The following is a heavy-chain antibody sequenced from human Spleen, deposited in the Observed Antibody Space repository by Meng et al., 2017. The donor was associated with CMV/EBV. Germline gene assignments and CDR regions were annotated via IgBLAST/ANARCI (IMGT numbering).Heavy chain of an antibody. Sequence: GGSLRLSCEVSGLNFGSDVMHWVRQAPRKGLEYVALITADGNSRFYADSVNGRFVISRDNSKNTLYLQMGSLRLEDTAMYYCARTFTSYTTSRADYGMDVWGQGTTVTVSS. CDR2: ITADGNSR. CDR1: GLNFGSDV. J-gene: IGHJ6*02. V-gene: IGHV3-64*02. D-gene: IGHD6-13*01. CDR3: ARTFTSYTTSRADYGMDV.